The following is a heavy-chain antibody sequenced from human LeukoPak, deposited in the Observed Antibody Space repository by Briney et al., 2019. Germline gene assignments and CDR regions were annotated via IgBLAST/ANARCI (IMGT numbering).Heavy chain of an antibody. CDR1: GYTFTSYG. J-gene: IGHJ4*02. CDR3: ARESNYYDRSGYYRVFDY. Sequence: ASVKVSCKASGYTFTSYGISWVRQAPGQGLEWMGWISVNNGNTNYAQKLQGRVTLTTDTSTSTAYMELRSLRSDDTAVYYCARESNYYDRSGYYRVFDYWGQGTLVTVSS. D-gene: IGHD3-22*01. CDR2: ISVNNGNT. V-gene: IGHV1-18*01.